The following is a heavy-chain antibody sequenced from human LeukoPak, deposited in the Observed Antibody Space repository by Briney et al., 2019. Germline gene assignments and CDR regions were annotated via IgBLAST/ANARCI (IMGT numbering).Heavy chain of an antibody. CDR3: ASLISGSYPRTYYYYYGMDV. D-gene: IGHD1-26*01. V-gene: IGHV4-59*08. J-gene: IGHJ6*02. Sequence: SETLSLTCTVSGGSISSYYWSWIRQPPGKGLEWIGYIYYSGSTNYNPSLKSRVTISVDTSKNQFSLKLSSVTAADTAVYYCASLISGSYPRTYYYYYGMDVWGQGTTVTVS. CDR2: IYYSGST. CDR1: GGSISSYY.